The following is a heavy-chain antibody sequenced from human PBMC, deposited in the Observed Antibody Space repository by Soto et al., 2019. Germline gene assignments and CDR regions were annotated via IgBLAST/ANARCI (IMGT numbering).Heavy chain of an antibody. V-gene: IGHV1-18*01. D-gene: IGHD6-19*01. Sequence: QVQLVQSGAEVKEPGASVKVSCKASGYTFVSYGISWVRQAPGQGLEWMGWISPYNDNTKYAQKFQGRVTMTTDTSTSTIYMELRSLRSDDTAVYYCSRDAQKWLVAAFDFLGQGTMVTVSS. CDR2: ISPYNDNT. CDR3: SRDAQKWLVAAFDF. CDR1: GYTFVSYG. J-gene: IGHJ3*01.